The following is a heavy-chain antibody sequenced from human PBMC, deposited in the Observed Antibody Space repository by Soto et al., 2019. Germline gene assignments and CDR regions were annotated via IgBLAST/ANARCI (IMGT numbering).Heavy chain of an antibody. CDR2: IYYSGSP. D-gene: IGHD2-8*01. Sequence: PSETLSLTCAVSGGSISSSNWWSWVRQPPGKGLEWIGEIYYSGSPYYNPSLKSRVTMSVDTSKNQFSLNLNSVNAADTAVYYCYINGFWGQGTLVTVSS. V-gene: IGHV4-4*02. CDR3: YINGF. CDR1: GGSISSSNW. J-gene: IGHJ1*01.